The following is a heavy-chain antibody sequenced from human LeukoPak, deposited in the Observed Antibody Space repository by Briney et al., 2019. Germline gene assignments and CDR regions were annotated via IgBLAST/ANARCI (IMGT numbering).Heavy chain of an antibody. D-gene: IGHD5-12*01. CDR1: GFTFSSYS. Sequence: GRSLRLSCAASGFTFSSYSMNWVRQAPGKGLEWVSSISSSSSYIYYADSVKGRFTISRDNAKNSLYLQMNSLRAEDTAVYYCARGKWPLIIRWFDPWGQGTLVTVSS. J-gene: IGHJ5*02. V-gene: IGHV3-21*01. CDR2: ISSSSSYI. CDR3: ARGKWPLIIRWFDP.